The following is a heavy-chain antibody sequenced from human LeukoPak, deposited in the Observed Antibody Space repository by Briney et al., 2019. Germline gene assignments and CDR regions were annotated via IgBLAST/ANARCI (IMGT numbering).Heavy chain of an antibody. Sequence: GGALRLSCAASGFTFRNAWMSWVRQAPGKGLEWVGRIKSKTDGGTTDYAAPVKGRFTISRDDSKNTLYLQMNSLKTEDTAVYYCTTDQYYGSELVSMDVWGQGTTVTVSS. V-gene: IGHV3-15*01. D-gene: IGHD3-10*01. CDR1: GFTFRNAW. J-gene: IGHJ6*02. CDR3: TTDQYYGSELVSMDV. CDR2: IKSKTDGGTT.